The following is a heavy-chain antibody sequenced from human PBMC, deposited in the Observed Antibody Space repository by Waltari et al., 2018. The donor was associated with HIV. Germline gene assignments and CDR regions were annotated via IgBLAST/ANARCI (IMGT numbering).Heavy chain of an antibody. CDR2: ISGSGDGT. D-gene: IGHD2-2*01. J-gene: IGHJ5*02. V-gene: IGHV3-23*01. CDR3: AKGGYCSSTSCISWFAP. Sequence: WVRQAPGKGLEWVSGISGSGDGTYYADSVKGRFTISRDNSKNTLYLQMNSLRAEDTAVYYCAKGGYCSSTSCISWFAPWGQGTLVTVSS.